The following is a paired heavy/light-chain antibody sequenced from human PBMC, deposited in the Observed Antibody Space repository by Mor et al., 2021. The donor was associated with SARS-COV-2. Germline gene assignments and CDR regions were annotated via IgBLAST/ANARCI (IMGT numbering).Light chain of an antibody. CDR1: SSNIGSNS. CDR2: ANT. J-gene: IGLJ2*01. CDR3: AAWDDSLSGVV. Sequence: QSVLTQPPSTSGTPGQRVTISCSGSSSNIGSNSVYWYQQLPGTAPKLLIYANTQRPSGVPDRFSGSKSGTSASLAISGLRSEDEADYYCAAWDDSLSGVVFGGGTKLTVL. V-gene: IGLV1-47*01.
Heavy chain of an antibody. Sequence: QLQLQESGPGLVKPSETLSLTCTVSGGSLSNTDSYWGWIRQPPGKGLEWIGTVYYSGSTYYNPSLKSRVTISVDTSKNQFSLKLSAVTATDTAVYYCARQSTTTLLANIGHYFFNDWGQGTLVTVSS. CDR1: GGSLSNTDSY. CDR2: VYYSGST. V-gene: IGHV4-39*01. J-gene: IGHJ4*02. D-gene: IGHD1-1*01. CDR3: ARQSTTTLLANIGHYFFND.